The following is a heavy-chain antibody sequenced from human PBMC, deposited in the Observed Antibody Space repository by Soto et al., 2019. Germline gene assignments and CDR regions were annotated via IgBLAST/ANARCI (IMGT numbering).Heavy chain of an antibody. D-gene: IGHD4-17*01. V-gene: IGHV2-5*02. CDR2: LYWDDDK. Sequence: QITLKESGPTLVRPAQTLTLICDFSGFSLSTYHMGVAWIRQPPGKALEWLALLYWDDDKRYSPSLKDRLAISKDTSNNQVVLTITNIDPGDSATYFCAHAGDYDLLTFDHWGPGTLVTVSS. J-gene: IGHJ4*01. CDR1: GFSLSTYHMG. CDR3: AHAGDYDLLTFDH.